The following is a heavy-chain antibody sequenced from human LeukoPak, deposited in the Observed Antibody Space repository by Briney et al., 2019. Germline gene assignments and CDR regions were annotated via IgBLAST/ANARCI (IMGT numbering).Heavy chain of an antibody. CDR3: VKAGCSSTTCYGNC. Sequence: GGTLTRSCTAYGLTFSEYAMPWLPPSPGKEMESVAGITHNGGSTYFADSVKGRFSISRDNSKNTLYLQMNSLSSEDTAVYYCVKAGCSSTTCYGNCWGQGTLVTVSS. CDR1: GLTFSEYA. J-gene: IGHJ4*02. D-gene: IGHD2-2*01. CDR2: ITHNGGST. V-gene: IGHV3-64D*09.